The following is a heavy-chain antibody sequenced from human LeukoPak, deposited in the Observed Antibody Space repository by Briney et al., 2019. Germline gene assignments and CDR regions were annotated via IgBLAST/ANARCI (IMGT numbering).Heavy chain of an antibody. CDR1: GFTFSSHA. V-gene: IGHV3-23*01. D-gene: IGHD2-15*01. CDR3: AKDRYSSGPSTYFDL. Sequence: PGGSLRLSCAASGFTFSSHAMSWVRQAPGKGLEWVSAISGSGGSTYYADSVKGRFTISRDNSKNTLYLQMNSLRAEDTAVYYRAKDRYSSGPSTYFDLWGRGTLVTVSS. CDR2: ISGSGGST. J-gene: IGHJ2*01.